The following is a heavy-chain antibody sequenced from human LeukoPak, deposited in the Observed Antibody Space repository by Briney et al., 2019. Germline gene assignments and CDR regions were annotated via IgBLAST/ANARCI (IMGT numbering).Heavy chain of an antibody. CDR1: GFTFSSYG. D-gene: IGHD3-22*01. J-gene: IGHJ4*01. CDR3: ANGDVYYYDSSGYDSGKF. CDR2: IRYDGSNK. V-gene: IGHV3-30*02. Sequence: GGSLRLSCAASGFTFSSYGMHWVRQAPGKGLEWVSFIRYDGSNKYYADSVKGRFTISRDNSKNTLYLQMNSLRAEDTAVYYCANGDVYYYDSSGYDSGKFWGHGTLVTVSS.